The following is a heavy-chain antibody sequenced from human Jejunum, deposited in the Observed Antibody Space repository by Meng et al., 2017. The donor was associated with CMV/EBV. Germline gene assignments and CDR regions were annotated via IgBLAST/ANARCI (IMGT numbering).Heavy chain of an antibody. CDR3: ARDIGLRGFDY. CDR1: GYLFTNFA. V-gene: IGHV7-4-1*02. Sequence: SCQTSGYLFTNFAMNWLRQAPGQGLEWVGWINTDTGTPTSAPGFTGRFVFSLDTSVGTAYLHISDLKADDTAVYYCARDIGLRGFDYWGQGTLVTVSS. D-gene: IGHD2-15*01. CDR2: INTDTGTP. J-gene: IGHJ4*02.